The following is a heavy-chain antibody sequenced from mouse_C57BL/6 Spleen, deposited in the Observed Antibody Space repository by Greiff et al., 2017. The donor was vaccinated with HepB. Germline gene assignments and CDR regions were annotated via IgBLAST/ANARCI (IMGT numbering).Heavy chain of an antibody. Sequence: DVKLVESGGGLVKPGGSLKLSCAASGFTFSDYGMHWVRQAPEKGLEWVAYISSGSSTIYYADTVKGRFTISRDNAKNTLFLQMTSLRSEDTAMYYCARRDYGSSQFAYWGQGTLVTVSA. CDR3: ARRDYGSSQFAY. D-gene: IGHD1-1*01. V-gene: IGHV5-17*01. J-gene: IGHJ3*01. CDR1: GFTFSDYG. CDR2: ISSGSSTI.